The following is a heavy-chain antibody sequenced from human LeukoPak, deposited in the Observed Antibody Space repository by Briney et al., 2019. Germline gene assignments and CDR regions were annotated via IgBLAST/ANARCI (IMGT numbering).Heavy chain of an antibody. J-gene: IGHJ4*02. CDR1: GEFFSGYY. CDR2: INHSGTT. D-gene: IGHD6-19*01. CDR3: ARSGSGRLLDY. Sequence: SETLSLTCGVHGEFFSGYYWSWIRQPPGKGLEWIGDINHSGTTKYNPSLKSRVTITVDTSKNQFSLKLSSVTATDTAVYFCARSGSGRLLDYWGQGTLVTVSS. V-gene: IGHV4-34*01.